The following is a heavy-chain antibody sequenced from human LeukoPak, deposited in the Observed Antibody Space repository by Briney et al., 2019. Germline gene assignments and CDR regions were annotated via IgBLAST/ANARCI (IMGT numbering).Heavy chain of an antibody. J-gene: IGHJ4*02. Sequence: ASVKVSCKASGGTFSSYAISWVRQAPGQGLEWMGRIIPILGIANYAQKSQGRVTITADKSTSTAYMELSSLRSEDTAVYYCARDRHDYGDYYFDYWGQGTLVTVSS. CDR1: GGTFSSYA. CDR2: IIPILGIA. V-gene: IGHV1-69*04. CDR3: ARDRHDYGDYYFDY. D-gene: IGHD4-17*01.